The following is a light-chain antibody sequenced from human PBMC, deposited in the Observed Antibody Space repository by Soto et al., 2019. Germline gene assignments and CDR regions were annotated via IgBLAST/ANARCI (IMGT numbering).Light chain of an antibody. CDR2: DAS. CDR1: QGISSA. Sequence: AIQLTQSPSSLSASVGDRVTITCRASQGISSALAWYQQKPGRAPKLLIYDASTLEIGVPSRFSGSRSGTDFTLTVTSLQPEDFATYYCQQSYTTPVYSFGQGTKLEIK. V-gene: IGKV1-13*02. J-gene: IGKJ2*01. CDR3: QQSYTTPVYS.